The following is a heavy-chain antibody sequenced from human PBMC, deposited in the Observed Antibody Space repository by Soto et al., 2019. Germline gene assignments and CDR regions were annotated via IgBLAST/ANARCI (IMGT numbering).Heavy chain of an antibody. J-gene: IGHJ4*02. D-gene: IGHD2-15*01. CDR2: ISQSGTA. CDR3: ARHGGRFFEY. V-gene: IGHV4-4*02. Sequence: QVQLQESGPGLVKPSETLSLTCAVSGASFSSGYWWSWVRQPPGKGLQWIGQISQSGTANYNPSLESRVTMSVDKSKNQFSLILTSVTAADTAVYYCARHGGRFFEYWGQGILVTVSS. CDR1: GASFSSGYW.